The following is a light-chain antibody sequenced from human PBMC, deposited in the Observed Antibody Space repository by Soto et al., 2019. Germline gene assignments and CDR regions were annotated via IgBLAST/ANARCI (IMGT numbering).Light chain of an antibody. Sequence: QSVLTQPPSASGTPGQRVTISCSGSSSNIGSNYVYWYQQLPGTAPKLLIYRNNQRPSGVPDRFSGSKSGTSASVAISGLRSEDEAVYSCAAWDDSLAVVFGGGTKLTVL. CDR1: SSNIGSNY. CDR3: AAWDDSLAVV. V-gene: IGLV1-47*01. J-gene: IGLJ2*01. CDR2: RNN.